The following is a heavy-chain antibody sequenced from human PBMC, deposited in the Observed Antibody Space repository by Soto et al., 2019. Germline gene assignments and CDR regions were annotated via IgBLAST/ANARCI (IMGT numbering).Heavy chain of an antibody. CDR1: GFTFSSYA. Sequence: GGSLRLSCAASGFTFSSYAMSWVRQAPGKGLEWVALIRFDGSKKYYVDSVKGRFAVSRDNSKNTLYLQMNSLRVEDTAVYYCARDRLVPYGYGMDVWGQGTTVTVSS. CDR3: ARDRLVPYGYGMDV. CDR2: IRFDGSKK. J-gene: IGHJ6*02. V-gene: IGHV3-33*08. D-gene: IGHD2-2*01.